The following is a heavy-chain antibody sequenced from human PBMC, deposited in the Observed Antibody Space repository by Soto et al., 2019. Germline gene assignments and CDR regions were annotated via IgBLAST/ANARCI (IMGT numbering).Heavy chain of an antibody. CDR2: ISGSGGST. D-gene: IGHD3-3*01. V-gene: IGHV3-23*01. J-gene: IGHJ4*02. CDR1: GFTFSSYA. Sequence: GGSLRLSCAASGFTFSSYAMSWVRQAPGKGLEWVSAISGSGGSTYYADSVKGRFTISRDNSKNTLYLQMNSLRAEDTAVYYCAKERLEWLFQEGYFDYWGQGTLVTVSS. CDR3: AKERLEWLFQEGYFDY.